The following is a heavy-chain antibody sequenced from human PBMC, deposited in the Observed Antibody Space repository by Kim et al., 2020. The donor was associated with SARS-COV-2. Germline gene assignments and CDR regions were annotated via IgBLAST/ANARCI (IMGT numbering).Heavy chain of an antibody. CDR1: GGTFSSYA. CDR2: IIPIFGTA. Sequence: SVKVSCKASGGTFSSYAISWVRQAPGQGLEWMGGIIPIFGTANYAQKFQGRVTITADESTSTAYMELSSLRSEDTAVYYCARGVYSTPFPDYWGQGTLVTVSS. CDR3: ARGVYSTPFPDY. D-gene: IGHD6-13*01. V-gene: IGHV1-69*13. J-gene: IGHJ4*02.